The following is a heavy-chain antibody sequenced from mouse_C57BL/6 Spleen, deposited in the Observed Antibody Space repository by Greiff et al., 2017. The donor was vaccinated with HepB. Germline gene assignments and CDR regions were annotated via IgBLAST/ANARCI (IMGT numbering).Heavy chain of an antibody. J-gene: IGHJ3*01. Sequence: QVQLQQPGAELVRPGSSVKLSCKASGYTFTSYWMHWVKQRPIQGLEWIGNIDPSDSETHYNQKFKDKATLTVDKSSSTAYMQLSSLTSEDSAVYYCARYGYGSSPWFAYWGQGTLVTVSA. D-gene: IGHD1-1*01. CDR3: ARYGYGSSPWFAY. CDR2: IDPSDSET. CDR1: GYTFTSYW. V-gene: IGHV1-52*01.